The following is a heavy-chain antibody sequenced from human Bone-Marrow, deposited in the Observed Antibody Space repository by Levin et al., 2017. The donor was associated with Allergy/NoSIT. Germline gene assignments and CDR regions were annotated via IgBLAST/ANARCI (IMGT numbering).Heavy chain of an antibody. Sequence: GSLRLSCTVSTGSIIGYFWSWIRQSPGKGLEWLGCFSLSGNTNYNPSLKSRLTISVDTSRNRFFLNLSSVIAADTAVYYCARGPPTREQNALPPSPYGMDVWGQGTTVTVSS. CDR2: FSLSGNT. CDR1: TGSIIGYF. V-gene: IGHV4-59*01. J-gene: IGHJ6*02. CDR3: ARGPPTREQNALPPSPYGMDV. D-gene: IGHD1/OR15-1a*01.